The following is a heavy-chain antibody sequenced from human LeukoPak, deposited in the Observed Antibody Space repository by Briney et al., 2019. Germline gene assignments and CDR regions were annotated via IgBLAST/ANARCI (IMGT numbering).Heavy chain of an antibody. CDR2: MNPNSGNT. CDR3: ARTYSSSFYYYYYMDV. CDR1: GYTFTSYD. D-gene: IGHD6-6*01. Sequence: ASVKVSCKAPGYTFTSYDINWVRQATGQGLEWMGWMNPNSGNTGYAQKFQGRVTMTRNTSISTAYMELSSLRSEDTAVYYCARTYSSSFYYYYYMDVWGKGTTVTVSS. J-gene: IGHJ6*03. V-gene: IGHV1-8*01.